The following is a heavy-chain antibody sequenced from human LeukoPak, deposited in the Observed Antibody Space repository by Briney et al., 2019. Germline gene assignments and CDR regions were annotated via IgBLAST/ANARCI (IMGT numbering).Heavy chain of an antibody. D-gene: IGHD6-19*01. J-gene: IGHJ4*02. V-gene: IGHV5-51*01. CDR3: ARHPSYTSGWPLDY. CDR1: GYSFTNYW. CDR2: IYLGDSDT. Sequence: GESLKISCQGSGYSFTNYWIGWVRPMPGKGLEWMGIIYLGDSDTRYSPSFQGQVTISADKSISTAYLQWSSLKASDTAIYYCARHPSYTSGWPLDYWGQGTLVTVSS.